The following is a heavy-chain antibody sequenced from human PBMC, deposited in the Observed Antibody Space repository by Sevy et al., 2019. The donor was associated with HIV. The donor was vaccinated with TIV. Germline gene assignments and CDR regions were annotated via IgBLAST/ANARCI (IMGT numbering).Heavy chain of an antibody. V-gene: IGHV4-61*01. D-gene: IGHD4-4*01. CDR3: ASTYRTTGFDP. J-gene: IGHJ5*02. Sequence: SETLSLTCTASGGSVSSGSYYWSWIRQPPGKGLEWIGYIYYSGSTNYNPSLKSRVTISVDTSNNQFYLKLSSVTAADTAVYYCASTYRTTGFDPWGQGTLVTVSS. CDR1: GGSVSSGSYY. CDR2: IYYSGST.